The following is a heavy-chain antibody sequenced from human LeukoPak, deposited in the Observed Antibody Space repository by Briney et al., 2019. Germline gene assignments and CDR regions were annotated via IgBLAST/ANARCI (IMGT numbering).Heavy chain of an antibody. V-gene: IGHV3-23*01. Sequence: GGSLRLSCAASGFTFSSNAMNWVRQAPGKGLEWVSAISGSGGSTYYADSVKGRFTISRDNSKNTLYLQMNSLRAEDTAVYYCAKDYGDYLQSVYWGQGTLVTVSS. CDR1: GFTFSSNA. D-gene: IGHD4-17*01. CDR2: ISGSGGST. J-gene: IGHJ4*02. CDR3: AKDYGDYLQSVY.